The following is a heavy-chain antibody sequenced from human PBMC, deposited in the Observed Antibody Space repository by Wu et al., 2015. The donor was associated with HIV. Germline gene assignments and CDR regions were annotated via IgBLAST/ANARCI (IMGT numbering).Heavy chain of an antibody. CDR1: GYTFTNYY. V-gene: IGHV1-2*02. J-gene: IGHJ4*02. Sequence: QVQLVQSGAEVKKPGASVKVSCGTSGYTFTNYYIHWVRQAPGHGLEWMAWINPSGGATIYAEAFEGRVTVTTDTSMKTVYMELDSLTSDDTAVYFCARGGTENTDYLFLEYWGQGTLVTVSS. CDR2: INPSGGAT. D-gene: IGHD4-11*01. CDR3: ARGGTENTDYLFLEY.